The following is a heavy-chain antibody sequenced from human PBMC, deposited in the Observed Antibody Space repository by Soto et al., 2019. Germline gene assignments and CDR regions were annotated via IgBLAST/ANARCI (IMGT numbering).Heavy chain of an antibody. D-gene: IGHD4-17*01. CDR1: GGSISSGGYY. V-gene: IGHV4-31*03. CDR3: ARDRTYGDSHYFAY. Sequence: QVQLQESGPGLVKPSQTLSLTCTVSGGSISSGGYYWSWIRQHPGKGLEWIGYIYYSGSTYYNPSLKSRVTISVETSKNEFPLKLSSVTAADTAVYYCARDRTYGDSHYFAYWGQGTLVTVSS. CDR2: IYYSGST. J-gene: IGHJ4*02.